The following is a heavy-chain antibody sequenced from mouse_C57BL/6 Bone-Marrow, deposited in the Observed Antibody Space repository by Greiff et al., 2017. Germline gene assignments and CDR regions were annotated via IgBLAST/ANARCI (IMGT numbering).Heavy chain of an antibody. CDR3: ARPYYSNYWYFDV. V-gene: IGHV1-55*01. J-gene: IGHJ1*03. CDR2: MYPGSGST. CDR1: RYTFTSYW. D-gene: IGHD2-5*01. Sequence: QVQLQQPGAELVKPGASVQMSCKAPRYTFTSYWITWVKLRPGQGLEWIGDMYPGSGSTNYNEKFKSKATLTVDTSSSTAYMQLSSLTSEDSAVYYCARPYYSNYWYFDVWGTGTTVTVSS.